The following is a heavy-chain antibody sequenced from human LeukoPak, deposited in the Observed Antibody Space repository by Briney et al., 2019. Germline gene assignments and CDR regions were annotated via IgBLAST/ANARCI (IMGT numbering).Heavy chain of an antibody. CDR3: ARRLLGPDYYYYMDV. Sequence: SETLSLTCAVSGYSISSGYYWGWIRQPPGKGLEWIGSIYHSGSTYYNPSLKSRATISVDTSKNQFSLKLSSVTAADTAVYYCARRLLGPDYYYYMDVWGKGTTVTVSS. CDR2: IYHSGST. V-gene: IGHV4-38-2*01. D-gene: IGHD2/OR15-2a*01. CDR1: GYSISSGYY. J-gene: IGHJ6*03.